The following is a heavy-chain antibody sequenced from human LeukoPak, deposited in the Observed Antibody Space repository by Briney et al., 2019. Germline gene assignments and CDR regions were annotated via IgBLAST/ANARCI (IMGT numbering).Heavy chain of an antibody. CDR1: GGSISSSSYY. CDR3: ARDRGYLGTITMVRVFDY. J-gene: IGHJ4*02. D-gene: IGHD3-10*01. CDR2: IYYSGST. V-gene: IGHV4-39*07. Sequence: SETLSLTCTVSGGSISSSSYYWGWIRQPPGKGLEWIGSIYYSGSTYYNPSLKSRVTISVDTSKNQFSLKLSSVTAADTAVYYCARDRGYLGTITMVRVFDYWGQGTLVTVSS.